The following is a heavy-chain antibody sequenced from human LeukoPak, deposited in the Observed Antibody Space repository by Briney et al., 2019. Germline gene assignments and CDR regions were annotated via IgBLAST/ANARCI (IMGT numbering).Heavy chain of an antibody. V-gene: IGHV4-59*08. CDR1: GGSISSYY. CDR3: ARLGSYFDY. Sequence: PSETLSLTCTVSGGSISSYYWSWIRQPTGKGLEWIGFIYYTGTTRYNPPLDSRVTISVDTSTNQFSLNLDSVTAADTAVYYCARLGSYFDYWGQGTLVTVSS. CDR2: IYYTGTT. D-gene: IGHD3-10*01. J-gene: IGHJ4*02.